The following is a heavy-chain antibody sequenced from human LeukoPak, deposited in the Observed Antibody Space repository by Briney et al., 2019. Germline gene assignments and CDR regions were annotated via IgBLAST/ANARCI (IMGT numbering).Heavy chain of an antibody. CDR2: ISSNGGST. J-gene: IGHJ4*02. D-gene: IGHD3-10*01. CDR3: ARDSHSRGWFGESYLL. CDR1: GSTFSSYA. Sequence: GGSLRLSCAASGSTFSSYAMHWVRQAPGKGLEYVSAISSNGGSTYYANSVKGSFTISRDNSKNTLYLQMGSLRAEGMAVYYCARDSHSRGWFGESYLLWGQGTLVTVSS. V-gene: IGHV3-64*01.